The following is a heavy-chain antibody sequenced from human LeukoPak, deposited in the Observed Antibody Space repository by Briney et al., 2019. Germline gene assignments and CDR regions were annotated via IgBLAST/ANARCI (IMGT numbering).Heavy chain of an antibody. CDR1: GYTFTSYG. Sequence: GASVKVSCKDSGYTFTSYGISWVRQAPGQGLEWMGWISAYNDNTNYAQKLQGRVAMTIDTSTSTAYMELRSLRSDDTAVYYCARGGVVTAPPYYFDCWGQGTLVTVSS. J-gene: IGHJ4*02. CDR3: ARGGVVTAPPYYFDC. V-gene: IGHV1-18*01. D-gene: IGHD2-21*02. CDR2: ISAYNDNT.